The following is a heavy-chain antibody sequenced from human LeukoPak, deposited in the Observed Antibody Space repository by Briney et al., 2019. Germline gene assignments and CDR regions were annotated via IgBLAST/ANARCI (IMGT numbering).Heavy chain of an antibody. CDR2: INHSGST. CDR3: AASVWFGELIDSP. V-gene: IGHV4-34*01. Sequence: PSETLSLTCAVYGGSFSGYYWSWIRQPPGKGLEWIGEINHSGSTYYNPSLKSRVTISVDTSKSQFSLKLSSVTAADTAVYYCAASVWFGELIDSPWGQGTLVTVSS. D-gene: IGHD3-10*01. CDR1: GGSFSGYY. J-gene: IGHJ5*02.